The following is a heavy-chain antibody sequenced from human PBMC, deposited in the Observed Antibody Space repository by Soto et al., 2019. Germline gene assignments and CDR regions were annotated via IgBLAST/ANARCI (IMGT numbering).Heavy chain of an antibody. V-gene: IGHV4-59*01. CDR2: IYYSGRT. CDR1: GDSISSYY. CDR3: ARGHLGITTTGTWYDFDY. Sequence: SETLSLTCTVSGDSISSYYWTWIRQPPGKGLEYIGYIYYSGRTHYNPSLKSRVTISVDTSKNQFSLKLSSVTAADTAVYYCARGHLGITTTGTWYDFDYWGQGTLVTVSS. J-gene: IGHJ4*02. D-gene: IGHD2-15*01.